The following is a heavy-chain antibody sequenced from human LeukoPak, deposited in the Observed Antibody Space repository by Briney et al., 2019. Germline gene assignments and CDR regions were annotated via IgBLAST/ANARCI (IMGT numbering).Heavy chain of an antibody. CDR1: GFPFSSYS. V-gene: IGHV3-21*01. CDR3: AREAYNAFDY. CDR2: ISSSSTYI. D-gene: IGHD1-1*01. Sequence: GGSLRLSCAASGFPFSSYSMNWVRQAPGKGLEWVSSISSSSTYIYYADSVKGRFTIFRDNAKNSLYLQMNSLRAEDTAFYYCAREAYNAFDYWARGTLVTVSS. J-gene: IGHJ4*02.